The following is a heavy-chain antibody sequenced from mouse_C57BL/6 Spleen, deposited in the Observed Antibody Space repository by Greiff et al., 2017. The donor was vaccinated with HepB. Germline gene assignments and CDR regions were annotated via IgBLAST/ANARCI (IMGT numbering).Heavy chain of an antibody. J-gene: IGHJ4*01. CDR2: IYPGSGNT. D-gene: IGHD2-1*01. V-gene: IGHV1-76*01. CDR1: GYTFTDYY. CDR3: ARGENSGYGNHGAMDY. Sequence: QVQLKESGAELVRPGASVKLSCKASGYTFTDYYINWVKQRPGQGLEWIARIYPGSGNTYYNEKFKGKATLTAEKSSSTAYMQLSSLTSEDSAVYFCARGENSGYGNHGAMDYWGQGTSVTVSS.